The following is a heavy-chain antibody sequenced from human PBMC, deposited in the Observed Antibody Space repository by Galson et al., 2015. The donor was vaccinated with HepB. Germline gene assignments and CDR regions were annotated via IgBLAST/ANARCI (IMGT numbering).Heavy chain of an antibody. J-gene: IGHJ4*02. Sequence: SLRLSCAASGFTFSSYSMNWVRQAPGKGLEWVSSISSSSSYIYYADSVKGRFTISRDNAKNSLYLQMNSLRAEDTAVYYCARDPMITFGGVIVKGGYYFDYLGQGTLVTVSS. CDR1: GFTFSSYS. CDR3: ARDPMITFGGVIVKGGYYFDY. CDR2: ISSSSSYI. D-gene: IGHD3-16*02. V-gene: IGHV3-21*01.